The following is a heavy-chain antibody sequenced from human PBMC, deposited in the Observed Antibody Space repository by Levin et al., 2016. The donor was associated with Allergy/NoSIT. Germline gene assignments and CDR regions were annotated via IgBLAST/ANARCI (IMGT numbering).Heavy chain of an antibody. CDR2: IYYSGST. J-gene: IGHJ4*02. D-gene: IGHD3-3*01. Sequence: WIRQPPGKGLEWIGYIYYSGSTKYNPSLKSRVTISIDTSKNQFSLKLSSVTAADTAVYYCARSGGMYYDFWSGFDYWGQGTLVTVSS. CDR3: ARSGGMYYDFWSGFDY. V-gene: IGHV4-59*01.